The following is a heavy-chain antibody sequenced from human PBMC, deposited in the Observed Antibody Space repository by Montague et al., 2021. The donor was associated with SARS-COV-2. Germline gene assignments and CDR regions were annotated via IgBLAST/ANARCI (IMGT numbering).Heavy chain of an antibody. CDR1: GGSISSGGYY. J-gene: IGHJ2*01. CDR2: IYYSGST. CDR3: ARSPEPMIILIITSLNWYFDL. V-gene: IGHV4-31*03. Sequence: TLSLTCTASGGSISSGGYYWSWIRQHPGKGLEWIGYIYYSGSTYYNPSLKSRVTISVDTSKNQFSLKMSSATAADTAVYYCARSPEPMIILIITSLNWYFDLWGRGTLVTVSS. D-gene: IGHD3-22*01.